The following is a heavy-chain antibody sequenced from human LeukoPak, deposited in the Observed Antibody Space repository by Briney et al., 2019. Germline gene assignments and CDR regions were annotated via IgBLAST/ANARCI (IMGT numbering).Heavy chain of an antibody. Sequence: GASVKVSCKASGYTFTSYYMHWVRQAPGEGLEWMGMINPSGGSTRYAQRFQGRVIVTRDTSTSTVYMELSSLRSEDTAVYYCARGEIIITSHYFFHIWGQGTLVTVSS. CDR2: INPSGGST. J-gene: IGHJ3*02. V-gene: IGHV1-46*01. D-gene: IGHD3-10*01. CDR3: ARGEIIITSHYFFHI. CDR1: GYTFTSYY.